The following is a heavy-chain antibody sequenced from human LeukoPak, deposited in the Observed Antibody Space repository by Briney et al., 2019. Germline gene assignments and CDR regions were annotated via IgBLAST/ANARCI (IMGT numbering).Heavy chain of an antibody. V-gene: IGHV4-61*01. CDR1: GGSVSSGSYY. Sequence: IPSETLSLTCTVSGGSVSSGSYYWSWIRQPPGKGLEWIGYIYYSGSTNYNPSLKSRVTISVDTSKNQFSLKLSSVTAADTAVHYCVRGGGYLPDYWGQGTLVTVSS. CDR2: IYYSGST. J-gene: IGHJ4*02. D-gene: IGHD5-12*01. CDR3: VRGGGYLPDY.